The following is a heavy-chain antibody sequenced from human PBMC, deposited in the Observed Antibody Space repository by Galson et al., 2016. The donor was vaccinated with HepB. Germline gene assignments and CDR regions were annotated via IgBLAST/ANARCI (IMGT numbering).Heavy chain of an antibody. J-gene: IGHJ6*02. D-gene: IGHD1-1*01. CDR1: GYSFTSYW. CDR2: IDPTDSNT. V-gene: IGHV5-10-1*01. Sequence: QSGAEVKKPGESLRLSCKASGYSFTSYWIHWVRQMPGKGLEWMGAIDPTDSNTNYRPSFQGHVTLSADKSVNTAYLQWSNLKASDAATYYWARAYNWDDEDAGLDVWGQGTAVTVS. CDR3: ARAYNWDDEDAGLDV.